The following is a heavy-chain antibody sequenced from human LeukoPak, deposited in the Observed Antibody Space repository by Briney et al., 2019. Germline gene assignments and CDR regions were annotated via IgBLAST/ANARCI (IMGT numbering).Heavy chain of an antibody. D-gene: IGHD3-22*01. CDR2: IYYSVST. CDR3: ARALVPGEYYDSSVYPPIYFDY. J-gene: IGHJ4*02. V-gene: IGHV4-31*03. Sequence: SETLSLTCTVSGGSISSGGYYWSWIRQHPGKGLEWIGYIYYSVSTYYNPSLKSRVTISVDTSKNQFSLKMRSVTAADTAGYYCARALVPGEYYDSSVYPPIYFDYWGEGALVTVSS. CDR1: GGSISSGGYY.